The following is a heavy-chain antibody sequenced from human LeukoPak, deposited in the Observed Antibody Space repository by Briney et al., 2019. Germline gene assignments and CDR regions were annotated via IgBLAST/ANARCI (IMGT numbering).Heavy chain of an antibody. CDR2: INHSGST. V-gene: IGHV4-34*01. J-gene: IGHJ5*02. Sequence: PSETLSLTCAVYGESLNSYYWSRIRQPPGKGLEWIGEINHSGSTNYNPSLKSRVTISVDTSKNQFSLKLSSVTAADTAVYYCARVGGSGIWRWRYWFDPWGQGTLVTVSS. CDR3: ARVGGSGIWRWRYWFDP. D-gene: IGHD3-10*01. CDR1: GESLNSYY.